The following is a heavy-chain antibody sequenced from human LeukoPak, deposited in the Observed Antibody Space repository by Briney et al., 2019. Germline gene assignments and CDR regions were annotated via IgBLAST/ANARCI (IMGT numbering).Heavy chain of an antibody. CDR2: IIPSFGTA. J-gene: IGHJ6*02. CDR3: ARVFDGSGSYWYYYYGMDV. Sequence: GASVKVSCKASGGTFSSYAISWVRQAPGQGLEWMGGIIPSFGTANYAQKFQGRVTITADESTSTAYMELSSLRSEDTAVYYCARVFDGSGSYWYYYYGMDVWGQGTTVTVSS. V-gene: IGHV1-69*13. D-gene: IGHD3-10*01. CDR1: GGTFSSYA.